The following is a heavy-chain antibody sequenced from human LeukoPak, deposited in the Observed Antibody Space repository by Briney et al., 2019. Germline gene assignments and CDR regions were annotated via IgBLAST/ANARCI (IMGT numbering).Heavy chain of an antibody. D-gene: IGHD3-22*01. V-gene: IGHV1-46*01. CDR2: INPSGGST. CDR1: GYTFSTYY. J-gene: IGHJ4*02. Sequence: GASVKVSCKASGYTFSTYYIHWVRQAPGQGLEWMGIINPSGGSTDYAQKFQGRVTMTRDMSTSTVYMELSSLRSEDTAVYYCARGKGESYDSPTYYYNFDYWGQGTLVTVSS. CDR3: ARGKGESYDSPTYYYNFDY.